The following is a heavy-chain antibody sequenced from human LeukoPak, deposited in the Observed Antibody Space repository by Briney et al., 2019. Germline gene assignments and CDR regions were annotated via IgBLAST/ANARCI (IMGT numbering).Heavy chain of an antibody. CDR3: ARVRYFDTSGYYYDFDP. Sequence: PSETLSLTCTVSGGSISSYYWSRIRQPPGKGLEWIGSVYYGGSTYYNPSLKSRLTISVDTSRNQFSLTVRSVTAADTAVYYCARVRYFDTSGYYYDFDPWGQGTLVTVSS. CDR2: VYYGGST. J-gene: IGHJ5*02. CDR1: GGSISSYY. V-gene: IGHV4-59*08. D-gene: IGHD3-22*01.